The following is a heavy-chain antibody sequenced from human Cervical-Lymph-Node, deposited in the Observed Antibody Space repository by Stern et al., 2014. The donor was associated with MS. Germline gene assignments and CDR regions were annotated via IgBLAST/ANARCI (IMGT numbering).Heavy chain of an antibody. Sequence: VQLVQSGAEVKKPGASVQVSCKASGFTFSNYYIHWLRQAPGQRPEWMGRIRPKKGDTNYAPTFQGRVTMTRDQSTGLLSLELTGLRFDDTAVYYCAENMDVWGQGTMVTVSS. CDR2: IRPKKGDT. CDR1: GFTFSNYY. V-gene: IGHV1-2*02. J-gene: IGHJ6*02. CDR3: AENMDV.